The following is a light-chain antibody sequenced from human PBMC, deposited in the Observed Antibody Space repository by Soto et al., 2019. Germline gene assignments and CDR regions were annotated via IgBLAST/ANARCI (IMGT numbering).Light chain of an antibody. CDR2: GAS. Sequence: EIMMKKSPATLSVSPGGRATLSCRASQSISDTLAWYQQKPGQAPRLLIHGASTRAPGFPARFSGSGSGTDFTLTISSLQSEDFAVYYCQQYDNWPWTFGQGTKVDIK. J-gene: IGKJ1*01. CDR1: QSISDT. V-gene: IGKV3-15*01. CDR3: QQYDNWPWT.